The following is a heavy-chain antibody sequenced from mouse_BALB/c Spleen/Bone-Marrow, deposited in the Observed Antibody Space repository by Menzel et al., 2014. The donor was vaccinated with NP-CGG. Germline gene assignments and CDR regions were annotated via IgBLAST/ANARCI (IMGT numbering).Heavy chain of an antibody. J-gene: IGHJ2*01. V-gene: IGHV5-6-3*01. CDR2: INRNGGSS. Sequence: EVMLVESGGGLVQPGGSLKVSCAASGFTFNNYGMSWVRQTPDKGLELVATINRNGGSSYYPDSVKGRFTISRDNAKNTLYLQMSSLKSEDTAIYYCSRGNYGNYVDYFDYWGQGTTLTVSS. CDR1: GFTFNNYG. CDR3: SRGNYGNYVDYFDY. D-gene: IGHD2-1*01.